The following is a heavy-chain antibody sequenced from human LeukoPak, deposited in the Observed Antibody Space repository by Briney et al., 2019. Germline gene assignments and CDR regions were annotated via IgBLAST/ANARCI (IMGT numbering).Heavy chain of an antibody. J-gene: IGHJ4*02. D-gene: IGHD4-17*01. CDR1: GYTFTGYY. CDR3: ARDHGDYPLDY. Sequence: ASVKVSCKASGYTFTGYYMHWVRQAPGQGLEWMGWINPNSGGTNYAQKFQGRVTMTRDTSISTAYMELRSLRSDDTAVYYCARDHGDYPLDYWGQGTLVTVSS. CDR2: INPNSGGT. V-gene: IGHV1-2*02.